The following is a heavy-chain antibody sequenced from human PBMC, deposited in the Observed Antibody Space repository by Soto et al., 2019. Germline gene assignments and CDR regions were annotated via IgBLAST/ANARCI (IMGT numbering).Heavy chain of an antibody. V-gene: IGHV3-23*01. Sequence: GGSLSLSCAASGCIFSDYAMTSARPDPGKELEWVSGLLRPGRSTCYVDSVKGRFTISGDTSANTVYLQMNSLRAEGSALYYCAKDRDLSYYQAPNYYYYNMDVWGQGNTVTVSS. J-gene: IGHJ6*02. D-gene: IGHD2-2*01. CDR1: GCIFSDYA. CDR2: LLRPGRST. CDR3: AKDRDLSYYQAPNYYYYNMDV.